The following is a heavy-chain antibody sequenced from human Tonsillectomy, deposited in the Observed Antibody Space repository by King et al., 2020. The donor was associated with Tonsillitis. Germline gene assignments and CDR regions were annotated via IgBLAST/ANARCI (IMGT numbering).Heavy chain of an antibody. CDR1: GFTFSSYA. Sequence: VQLVESGGGVVQPGRSLRLSCAASGFTFSSYAMHWVRQAPGKGLEWVAVISYDGSNKYYADSVKGRFTISRDNSKNTLYLQMNSLRAEDTAVYYCATYPHWYFDPWGRGPLVTVSS. D-gene: IGHD2-2*02. CDR2: ISYDGSNK. J-gene: IGHJ2*01. CDR3: ATYPHWYFDP. V-gene: IGHV3-30*04.